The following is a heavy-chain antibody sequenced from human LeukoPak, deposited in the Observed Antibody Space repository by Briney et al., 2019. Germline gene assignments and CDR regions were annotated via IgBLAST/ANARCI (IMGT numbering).Heavy chain of an antibody. Sequence: GGSLRLSCAASGFTVSSNYMSWVRQAPGKGLEWVSVIYSGGSTYYADSVKGRFTISRDNSKNTLYLQMNSLRAEDTAVYYCARGVRSSSWYYYYYMDVWGKGTTVTISS. D-gene: IGHD6-13*01. CDR3: ARGVRSSSWYYYYYMDV. CDR2: IYSGGST. V-gene: IGHV3-66*01. J-gene: IGHJ6*03. CDR1: GFTVSSNY.